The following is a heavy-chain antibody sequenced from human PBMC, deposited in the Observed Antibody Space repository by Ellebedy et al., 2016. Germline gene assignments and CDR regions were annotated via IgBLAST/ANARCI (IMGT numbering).Heavy chain of an antibody. D-gene: IGHD2-2*02. CDR2: IKSKTDGGTT. Sequence: GESLKISXAVSGFTFTNAWMNWVRQVPGKGLEWVGRIKSKTDGGTTDYAAPVKGRFTISRDDSKNTLYLQMNSLKTEDTAVYYCTTDIVVVPAAIYYYYGMDVWGQGTTVTVSS. V-gene: IGHV3-15*01. CDR3: TTDIVVVPAAIYYYYGMDV. J-gene: IGHJ6*02. CDR1: GFTFTNAW.